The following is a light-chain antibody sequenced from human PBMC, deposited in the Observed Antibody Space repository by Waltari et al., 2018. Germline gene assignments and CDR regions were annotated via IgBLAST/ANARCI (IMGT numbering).Light chain of an antibody. CDR3: AAWDDSQNGVV. J-gene: IGLJ2*01. Sequence: QSVLTQPPSASGTPGQRVNISCSGSSTDIGMHITNWYQQLPGTAAKLLIYNNNQWPSGVPDRFSGSRSGTSCSLVISGLQSEDEDTYYCAAWDDSQNGVVFGGGTKLTV. CDR2: NNN. V-gene: IGLV1-44*01. CDR1: STDIGMHI.